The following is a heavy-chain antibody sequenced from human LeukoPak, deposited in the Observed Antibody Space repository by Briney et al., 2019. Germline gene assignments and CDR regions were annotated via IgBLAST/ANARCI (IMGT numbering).Heavy chain of an antibody. CDR2: ISSSSSYI. D-gene: IGHD6-6*01. CDR3: ARGRSAAPRGSDY. Sequence: GGSLRLSCAASGFTFSSYSMNWVRQAPGKGLEWVSSISSSSSYIYYADSVRGRFTISRGNAKNSLYLQMNSLRAEDTAVYYCARGRSAAPRGSDYWGQGTLVTVSS. V-gene: IGHV3-21*01. CDR1: GFTFSSYS. J-gene: IGHJ4*02.